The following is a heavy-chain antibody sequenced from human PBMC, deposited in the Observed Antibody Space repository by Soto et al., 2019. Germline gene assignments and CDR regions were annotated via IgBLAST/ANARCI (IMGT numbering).Heavy chain of an antibody. CDR3: ARGATVVTLRGMDV. Sequence: ASVKVSCKASGGTFSSYAISWVRQAPGQGLEWMGGIIPIFGTANYAQKFQGRVTITADESTSTAYMELSSLRSEDTAVYYCARGATVVTLRGMDVWGQGTKVTVSS. D-gene: IGHD4-17*01. CDR2: IIPIFGTA. J-gene: IGHJ6*02. CDR1: GGTFSSYA. V-gene: IGHV1-69*13.